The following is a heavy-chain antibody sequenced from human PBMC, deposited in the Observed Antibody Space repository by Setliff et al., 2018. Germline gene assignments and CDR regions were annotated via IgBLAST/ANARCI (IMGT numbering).Heavy chain of an antibody. CDR1: GGTFSDYF. V-gene: IGHV4-34*01. D-gene: IGHD6-6*01. CDR2: INHSGSS. J-gene: IGHJ5*02. Sequence: SETLSLTCGASGGTFSDYFWTWIRQSPGKGLEWIGEINHSGSSNYNPSLKSRVTISIDTSKNQFSLRLNSVTAADTAIYYCARGRNVAARLLDAWGQGARVTSPQ. CDR3: ARGRNVAARLLDA.